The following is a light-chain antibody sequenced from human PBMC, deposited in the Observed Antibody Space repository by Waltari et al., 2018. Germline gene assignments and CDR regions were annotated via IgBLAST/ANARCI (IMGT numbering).Light chain of an antibody. V-gene: IGKV3-20*01. CDR2: RAA. J-gene: IGKJ1*01. CDR3: QQHGTLPAT. Sequence: EIVLTQSPGTASLSPGERVNLSCRASQTVGRSSLAWYQQKPGQAPRLVVYRAARRATGFPDMFSGSASGTDFSLTFSRLEPEGVAVYYCQQHGTLPATFGQGTKVEIK. CDR1: QTVGRSS.